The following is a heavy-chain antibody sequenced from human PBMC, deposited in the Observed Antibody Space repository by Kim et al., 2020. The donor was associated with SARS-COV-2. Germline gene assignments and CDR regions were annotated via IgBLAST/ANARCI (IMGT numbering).Heavy chain of an antibody. D-gene: IGHD4-17*01. J-gene: IGHJ4*02. V-gene: IGHV5-10-1*01. Sequence: RPSFKGHVTSSADKSISTAYLQWSSLKASDTAMYYCARLDYGDYIVDYWGQGTLVTVSS. CDR3: ARLDYGDYIVDY.